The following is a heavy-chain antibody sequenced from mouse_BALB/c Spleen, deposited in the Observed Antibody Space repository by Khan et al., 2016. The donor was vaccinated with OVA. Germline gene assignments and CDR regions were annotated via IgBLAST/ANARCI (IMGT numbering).Heavy chain of an antibody. CDR1: GFTFSTYG. CDR3: ARIANYYVSEGFAY. V-gene: IGHV5-6*01. Sequence: EVELVESGGDLVEPGGSLKLSCAASGFTFSTYGMSWVRQTPDKRLEWVATISTGVHYTYYPDSVRGRFTIFRDNAKNTLYLQMTSLKSVDKAMFYWARIANYYVSEGFAYWGQGTLVTVSA. J-gene: IGHJ3*01. CDR2: ISTGVHYT. D-gene: IGHD1-1*01.